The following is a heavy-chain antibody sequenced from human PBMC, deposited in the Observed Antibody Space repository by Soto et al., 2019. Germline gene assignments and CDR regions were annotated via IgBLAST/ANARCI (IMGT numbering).Heavy chain of an antibody. V-gene: IGHV4-59*01. CDR1: GGSISSYY. D-gene: IGHD2-8*01. Sequence: SETLALTFRISGGSISSYYWNWIRQAPGKGLEGIWFISYSGSTNYNPALTSRVTISVDTSKYQISLRLDSVTADDTAVYYCARGEIGNGYGMDVWGQGTTVTVSS. CDR2: ISYSGST. J-gene: IGHJ6*02. CDR3: ARGEIGNGYGMDV.